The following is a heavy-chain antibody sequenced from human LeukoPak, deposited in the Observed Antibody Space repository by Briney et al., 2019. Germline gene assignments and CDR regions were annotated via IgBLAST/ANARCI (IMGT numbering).Heavy chain of an antibody. CDR2: INGAGSST. CDR3: ARDLFFSDAGYSSGWRAEYFHH. J-gene: IGHJ1*01. V-gene: IGHV3-74*01. CDR1: GFTFSSHW. D-gene: IGHD6-19*01. Sequence: GGSLRLSCAASGFTFSSHWMHWVRQAPGKGLVWVSRINGAGSSTSYADSVKGRFTVSRDNAKNTLDLQMNSLRAEDTAVYYCARDLFFSDAGYSSGWRAEYFHHWGQGTLVTVSS.